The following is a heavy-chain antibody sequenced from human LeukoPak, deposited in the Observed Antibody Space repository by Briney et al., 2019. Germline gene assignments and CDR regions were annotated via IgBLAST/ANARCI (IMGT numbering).Heavy chain of an antibody. CDR2: ITSRSLYK. V-gene: IGHV3-21*01. D-gene: IGHD6-19*01. J-gene: IGHJ4*02. CDR3: ARDRQWLVSTGDPTDY. Sequence: GGSLRLSCVASGFTFSSYTMGWVRQAPGKGLEWVSSITSRSLYKHYADSVKGRFTISRDDAKNSLYLQMNILRADDTAVYYCARDRQWLVSTGDPTDYWGQGTLVTVSS. CDR1: GFTFSSYT.